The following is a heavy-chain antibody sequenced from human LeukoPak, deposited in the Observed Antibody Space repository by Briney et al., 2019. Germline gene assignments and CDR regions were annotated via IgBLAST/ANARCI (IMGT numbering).Heavy chain of an antibody. V-gene: IGHV3-21*01. CDR2: ISSSSSYI. J-gene: IGHJ6*03. CDR3: ARVYSGPRYYYYMDV. D-gene: IGHD5-12*01. Sequence: GGSLRLSCAASGFTFSSYSMNWVRQAPGKGLEWVSSISSSSSYIYYADSVKGRFTISRDNAKNSLYLQMNSLRAEDTAVYYCARVYSGPRYYYYMDVWGKGTTVTVSS. CDR1: GFTFSSYS.